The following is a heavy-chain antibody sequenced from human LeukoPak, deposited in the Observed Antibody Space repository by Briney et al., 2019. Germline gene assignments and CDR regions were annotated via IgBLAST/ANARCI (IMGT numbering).Heavy chain of an antibody. CDR1: GFTFSSYA. Sequence: RGSLRLSCAASGFTFSSYAMSWVRQAPGKGLEWVSAISGSGGSTYYADSVKGRFTISRDNSKNTLYLQMNSLRAEDTAVYYCAKKANDYGDYLGFDYWGQGTLVTVSS. CDR3: AKKANDYGDYLGFDY. D-gene: IGHD4-17*01. V-gene: IGHV3-23*01. J-gene: IGHJ4*02. CDR2: ISGSGGST.